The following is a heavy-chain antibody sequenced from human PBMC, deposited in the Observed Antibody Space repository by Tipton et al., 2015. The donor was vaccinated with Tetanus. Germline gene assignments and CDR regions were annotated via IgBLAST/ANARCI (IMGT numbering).Heavy chain of an antibody. Sequence: QSGPEVKKPGSSVTASCKASGGSYRNYAITWVRQAPGQGLEWMGRVIPSLDTSDYSSKFRGRVTMTADKSTTTAYMKLTSLRPDDTAVYFCAREQGHFDYWGQGTLATVSS. CDR2: VIPSLDTS. V-gene: IGHV1-69*04. CDR3: AREQGHFDY. J-gene: IGHJ4*02. CDR1: GGSYRNYA.